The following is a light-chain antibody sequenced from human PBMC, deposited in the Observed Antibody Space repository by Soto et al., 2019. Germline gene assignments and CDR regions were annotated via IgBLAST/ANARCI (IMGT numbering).Light chain of an antibody. CDR1: HSVSSN. Sequence: EIVMTQSPATLSVSPGERATLSCRASHSVSSNLAWYQQKPGQAPRLLICDASTRATDIPARFSGSGSGTEFTLTLTSLLSEDIALYDCQQYIAWPLAFGGGTKVEIK. CDR3: QQYIAWPLA. CDR2: DAS. J-gene: IGKJ4*01. V-gene: IGKV3D-15*01.